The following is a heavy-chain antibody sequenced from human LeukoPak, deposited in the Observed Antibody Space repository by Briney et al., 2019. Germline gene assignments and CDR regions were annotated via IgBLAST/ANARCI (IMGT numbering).Heavy chain of an antibody. J-gene: IGHJ3*02. D-gene: IGHD1-14*01. Sequence: SQTLSLTCTVSGGSISSSSYYWSWVRQPAGKGLEWIGRIYTSGSTNYNPSLKSRVTISVDTSKNQFSLKLSSVTAADTAVYYCARGGSDAFDIWGQGTVVTVSS. CDR2: IYTSGST. CDR1: GGSISSSSYY. CDR3: ARGGSDAFDI. V-gene: IGHV4-61*02.